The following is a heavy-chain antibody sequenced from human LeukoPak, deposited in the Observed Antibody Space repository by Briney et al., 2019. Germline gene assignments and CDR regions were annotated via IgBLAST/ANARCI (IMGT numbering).Heavy chain of an antibody. J-gene: IGHJ5*02. Sequence: GGSLRLSCAASGFTFSSALMHWVRQAPGKGLVWVGRISTDGSSTSYADSVKGRFTISRDNAKNTLYLQMNSLRAEDTAVYYCARAYTLPAAGGFNPWGQGTLVTVSS. CDR1: GFTFSSAL. CDR3: ARAYTLPAAGGFNP. D-gene: IGHD2-2*01. V-gene: IGHV3-74*01. CDR2: ISTDGSST.